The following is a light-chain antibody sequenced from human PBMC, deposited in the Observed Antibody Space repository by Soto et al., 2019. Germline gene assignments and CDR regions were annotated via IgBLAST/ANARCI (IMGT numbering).Light chain of an antibody. V-gene: IGKV3-15*01. CDR1: QSISSY. J-gene: IGKJ1*01. Sequence: EIVMTQSPATLSVSPGERATLSCRASQSISSYLAWYQQKPGQAPRLLIYGASTRATDIPARFSGGGSGTDFTLTIISLQSEDVAVYYCHQVHGWPRGTFGRGTKVEVK. CDR2: GAS. CDR3: HQVHGWPRGT.